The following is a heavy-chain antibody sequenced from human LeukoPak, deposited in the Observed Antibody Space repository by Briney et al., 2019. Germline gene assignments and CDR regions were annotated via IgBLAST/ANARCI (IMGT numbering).Heavy chain of an antibody. CDR3: ARASGIGTLDY. CDR2: ISSNSSYI. J-gene: IGHJ4*02. CDR1: GFTFSSYS. D-gene: IGHD3-10*01. Sequence: GGSLRLSCAASGFTFSSYSMNWVRQAPGKGLEWVSSISSNSSYIYYADSVKGRFTISRDNAKNSLYLQMNSLRAEDTAVYYCARASGIGTLDYWGQGTLVTVSS. V-gene: IGHV3-21*01.